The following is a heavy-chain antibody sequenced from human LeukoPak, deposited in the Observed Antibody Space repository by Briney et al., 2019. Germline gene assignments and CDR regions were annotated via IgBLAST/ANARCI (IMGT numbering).Heavy chain of an antibody. CDR3: ARERGYCSGGSCYHLWYFDL. CDR1: GGSISSGGYY. Sequence: PSQTQSLTCTVSGGSISSGGYYWSWIRQHPGKGLEWIGYIYYSGSTYYNPSLKSRVTISVDTSKNQFSLKLSSVTAADTAVYYCARERGYCSGGSCYHLWYFDLWGRGALVTVSS. CDR2: IYYSGST. J-gene: IGHJ2*01. V-gene: IGHV4-31*03. D-gene: IGHD2-15*01.